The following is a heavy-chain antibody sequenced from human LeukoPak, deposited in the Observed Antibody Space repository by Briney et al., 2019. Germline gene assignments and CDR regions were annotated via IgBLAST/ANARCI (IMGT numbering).Heavy chain of an antibody. V-gene: IGHV3-7*01. Sequence: GGSLRLSCAAPGFTFSSYWMTWVRQAPGRALGWGANIKQDSGERYYVDSVRGRFTISRDNARTSLSLQLNSLRVEDTAMYYCVRDTGGIGSYPDYWGPGTLVTVSS. CDR2: IKQDSGER. CDR1: GFTFSSYW. J-gene: IGHJ4*02. D-gene: IGHD1-26*01. CDR3: VRDTGGIGSYPDY.